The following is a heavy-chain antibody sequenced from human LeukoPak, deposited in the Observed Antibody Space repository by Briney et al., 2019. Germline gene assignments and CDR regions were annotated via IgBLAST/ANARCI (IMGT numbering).Heavy chain of an antibody. CDR3: ARGLTIASHNYYYYYGMDV. CDR1: GGSFSGYY. Sequence: KSSETLSLTCAVYGGSFSGYYWSWIRQPPGKGLEWIGEINHSGSTNYNPSIKSRVTISVDTSKNQFSLKLSSVTAADTAVYYCARGLTIASHNYYYYYGMDVWGQGTTVTVSS. CDR2: INHSGST. V-gene: IGHV4-34*01. D-gene: IGHD3-3*01. J-gene: IGHJ6*02.